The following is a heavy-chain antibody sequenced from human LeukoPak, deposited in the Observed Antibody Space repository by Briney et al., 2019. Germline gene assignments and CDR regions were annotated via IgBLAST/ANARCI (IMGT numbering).Heavy chain of an antibody. J-gene: IGHJ6*03. CDR2: IIPIFGTA. CDR3: ATPRAAASYNYYYYFMDV. D-gene: IGHD6-13*01. Sequence: VASVKVSCKASGGTFSSYAISWVRQAPGQGLEWMGGIIPIFGTAHYAQKFQGRVTITADESTSTAYMELSSLRSEDTAVYYCATPRAAASYNYYYYFMDVWGKGTTVTVSS. V-gene: IGHV1-69*01. CDR1: GGTFSSYA.